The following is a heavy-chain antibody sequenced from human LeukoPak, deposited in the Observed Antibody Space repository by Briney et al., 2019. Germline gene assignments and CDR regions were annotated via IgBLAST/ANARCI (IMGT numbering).Heavy chain of an antibody. CDR1: GFTFSSYA. CDR2: ISGSGGST. V-gene: IGHV3-23*01. J-gene: IGHJ4*02. Sequence: GGSLRLSCAASGFTFSSYAMSWVRQAPGKGLEWVSAISGSGGSTYYADSVKGRFTISRDNSKNTLYLQMNSLRAEDTAVYYCARGVGAAAGTPTDYWGQGTLVTVSS. CDR3: ARGVGAAAGTPTDY. D-gene: IGHD6-13*01.